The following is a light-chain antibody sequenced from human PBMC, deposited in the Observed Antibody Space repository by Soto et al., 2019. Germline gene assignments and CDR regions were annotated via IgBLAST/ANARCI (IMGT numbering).Light chain of an antibody. V-gene: IGLV2-14*01. CDR2: EVN. Sequence: QSALTQPASVSGSPGQSITISCTGTNSDLGGYNYVSWYQQHPGKAPKLMIYEVNNRPSGVSSRFSGSKSGNTASLTISGLQAEDEADYYCSSYASSSTLVFGGGTKLTVL. CDR3: SSYASSSTLV. J-gene: IGLJ2*01. CDR1: NSDLGGYNY.